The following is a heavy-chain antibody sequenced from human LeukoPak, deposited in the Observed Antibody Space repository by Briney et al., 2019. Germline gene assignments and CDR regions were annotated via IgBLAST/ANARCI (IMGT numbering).Heavy chain of an antibody. CDR3: AKDLSSGYYSMTEYFQH. D-gene: IGHD3-22*01. Sequence: GGSLRLSCAASGFTFSNYEMNWVRQAPGKGLEWGSAISGSGGSTYYADSVKGRFTISRDNSKNTLYLQMNSLRAEDTAVYYCAKDLSSGYYSMTEYFQHWGQGTLVTVSS. CDR1: GFTFSNYE. CDR2: ISGSGGST. J-gene: IGHJ1*01. V-gene: IGHV3-23*01.